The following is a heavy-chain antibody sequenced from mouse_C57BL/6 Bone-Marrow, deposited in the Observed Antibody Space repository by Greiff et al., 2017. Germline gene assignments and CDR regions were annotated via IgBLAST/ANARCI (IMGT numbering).Heavy chain of an antibody. CDR1: GFTFSSYA. CDR3: ARVLYEYGGMGY. V-gene: IGHV5-4*01. CDR2: ISDGGSYT. Sequence: VQLKESGGGLVKPGGSLKLSCAASGFTFSSYAMSWVRQTPEKRLEWVATISDGGSYTYYPDNVKGRFTISRDNAKNNLYLQMSHLKSEDTAMYYCARVLYEYGGMGYWGQGTSVTVSS. J-gene: IGHJ4*01. D-gene: IGHD1-1*01.